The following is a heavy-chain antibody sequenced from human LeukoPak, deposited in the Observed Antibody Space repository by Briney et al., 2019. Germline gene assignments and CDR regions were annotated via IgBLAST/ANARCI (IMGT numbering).Heavy chain of an antibody. D-gene: IGHD5-18*01. J-gene: IGHJ4*02. V-gene: IGHV4-59*08. CDR3: ASLKSGYSYGGFDY. CDR1: GGSISSYY. Sequence: SETLSLTCTVSGGSISSYYWSWIRQPPGKGLEWIGYIYYSGSTNYNPSLKSRVTISVDTSMNQFSLKLSSVTAADTAVYYCASLKSGYSYGGFDYWGQGTLVTVSS. CDR2: IYYSGST.